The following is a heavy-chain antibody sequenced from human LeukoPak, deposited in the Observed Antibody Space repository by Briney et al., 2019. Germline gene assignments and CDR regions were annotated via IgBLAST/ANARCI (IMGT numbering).Heavy chain of an antibody. CDR2: IRYDGSNK. CDR1: GFTFSSYA. J-gene: IGHJ4*02. CDR3: AKEDIAVAEGYFDY. Sequence: GGSLRLSCAASGFTFSSYAMSWVRQAPGKGLEWVAFIRYDGSNKYYADSVKGRFTISRDNSKNTLYLQMNSLRAEDTAVYYCAKEDIAVAEGYFDYWGQGTLVTVSS. D-gene: IGHD6-19*01. V-gene: IGHV3-30*02.